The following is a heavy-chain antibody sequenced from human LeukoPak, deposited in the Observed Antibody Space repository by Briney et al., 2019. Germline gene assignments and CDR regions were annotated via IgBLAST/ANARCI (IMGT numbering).Heavy chain of an antibody. CDR2: IIPIFGTA. CDR1: GGTFSSYA. D-gene: IGHD3-22*01. J-gene: IGHJ4*02. V-gene: IGHV1-69*05. Sequence: ASVKVSCKASGGTFSSYAISWVRQAPGQGLEWMGGIIPIFGTANYAQKFQGRVTITTDESTSTAYMELSSLRSEDTAVYYCARANISYYYDSSGCYFGLDYWGQGTLVTVSS. CDR3: ARANISYYYDSSGCYFGLDY.